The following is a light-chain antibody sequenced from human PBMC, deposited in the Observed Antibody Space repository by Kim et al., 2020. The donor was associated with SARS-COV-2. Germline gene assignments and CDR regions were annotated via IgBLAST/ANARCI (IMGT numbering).Light chain of an antibody. CDR2: AAS. CDR1: QSVSSDY. V-gene: IGKV3-15*01. CDR3: QQYQNWPPVT. Sequence: PGDRATLSCRASQSVSSDYLAWYQQKPGQPPRLLIYAASTRAVGVPARFSGSGSGTEFTLTISSLQSEDFGIYFCQQYQNWPPVTFGGGTKLEI. J-gene: IGKJ4*01.